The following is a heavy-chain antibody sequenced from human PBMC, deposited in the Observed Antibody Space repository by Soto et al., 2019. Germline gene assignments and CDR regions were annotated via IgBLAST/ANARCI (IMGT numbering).Heavy chain of an antibody. CDR2: ISAYNGNT. J-gene: IGHJ5*02. Sequence: ASVKVSCKASGYTFTSHGISWVRQAPGQGLEWMGWISAYNGNTNYAQKLQGRVTMTTDTSTSTAYMELRSLRSDDTAVYYCARDEDDDSSGYHDNWFDPWGQGTLVTVSS. CDR1: GYTFTSHG. CDR3: ARDEDDDSSGYHDNWFDP. V-gene: IGHV1-18*01. D-gene: IGHD3-22*01.